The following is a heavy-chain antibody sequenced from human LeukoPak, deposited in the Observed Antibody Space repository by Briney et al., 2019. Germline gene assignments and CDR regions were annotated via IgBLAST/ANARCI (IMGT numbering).Heavy chain of an antibody. Sequence: GGSLRLACAASGFTFSSYSMNWVRQAPGKGLEWVSSISSSSSYIYYADSVKGRFTISRDNAKNSLYLQMNSLGAEDTAVYYCASLVVRGVKDWGQGTLVTVSS. CDR2: ISSSSSYI. CDR3: ASLVVRGVKD. V-gene: IGHV3-21*01. J-gene: IGHJ4*02. CDR1: GFTFSSYS. D-gene: IGHD3-10*01.